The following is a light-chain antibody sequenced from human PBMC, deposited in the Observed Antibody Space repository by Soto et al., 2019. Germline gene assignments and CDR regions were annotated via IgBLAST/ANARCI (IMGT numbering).Light chain of an antibody. CDR1: QSVSSSY. Sequence: PGERVTLSCRASQSVSSSYLTWYQQKPGQAPRLLIYGASTRATSIPARFSGSGSGTDFTLTISSLQPEDFAVYYCQQDYTRFTFGPGTKGDIK. V-gene: IGKV3D-7*01. J-gene: IGKJ3*01. CDR3: QQDYTRFT. CDR2: GAS.